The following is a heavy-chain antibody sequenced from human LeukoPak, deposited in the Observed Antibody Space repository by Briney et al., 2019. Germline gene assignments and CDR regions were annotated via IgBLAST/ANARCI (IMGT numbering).Heavy chain of an antibody. V-gene: IGHV4-59*01. Sequence: SETLSLTCTGSGGSISSYYWSWIRQPPGKGLEWIGYIYYSGSTNYNPSLKSRVTISVDTSKNQFSLKLSSVTAADTAVYYCARSITIFGVVTYFDYWGQGTLVTVSS. CDR3: ARSITIFGVVTYFDY. CDR2: IYYSGST. J-gene: IGHJ4*02. D-gene: IGHD3-3*01. CDR1: GGSISSYY.